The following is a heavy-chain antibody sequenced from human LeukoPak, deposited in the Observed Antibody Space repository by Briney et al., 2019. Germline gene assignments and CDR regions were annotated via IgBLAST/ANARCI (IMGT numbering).Heavy chain of an antibody. CDR2: IYYSGST. CDR1: GGSISRSSYY. CDR3: ARIIAVAGPYYYYYGMDV. V-gene: IGHV4-39*01. D-gene: IGHD6-19*01. Sequence: SETLSLTCTVSGGSISRSSYYWGWIRQPPGKGLAWIGSIYYSGSTYYNPSLKSRVTISVDTSKNQFSLKLSSVTAADTAVYYCARIIAVAGPYYYYYGMDVWGQGTTVTVSS. J-gene: IGHJ6*02.